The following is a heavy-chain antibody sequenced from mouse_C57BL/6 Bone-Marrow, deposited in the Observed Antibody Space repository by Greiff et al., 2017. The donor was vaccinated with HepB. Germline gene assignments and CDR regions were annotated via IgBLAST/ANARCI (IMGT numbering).Heavy chain of an antibody. D-gene: IGHD1-1*01. J-gene: IGHJ1*03. CDR1: GFTFSDYY. CDR3: ARYYGSSYEDWYFDV. Sequence: EVKLMESEGGLVQPGSSMKLSCTASGFTFSDYYMAWVRQVPEKGLEWVANINYDGSSTYYLDSLKSRFIISRDNAKNILYLQMSSLKSEDTATYYCARYYGSSYEDWYFDVWGTGTTVTVSS. V-gene: IGHV5-16*01. CDR2: INYDGSST.